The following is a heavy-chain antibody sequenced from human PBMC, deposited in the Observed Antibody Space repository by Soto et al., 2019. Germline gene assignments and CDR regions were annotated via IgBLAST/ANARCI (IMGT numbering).Heavy chain of an antibody. CDR3: ARERSYGYDYYGMDV. V-gene: IGHV3-33*01. CDR1: GFTFSSYG. CDR2: IWYDGSNK. D-gene: IGHD4-17*01. Sequence: GGSLRLSCAASGFTFSSYGMHWVRQAPGKGLEWVAVIWYDGSNKYYADSVKGRFTISRDNSKNTLYLQMNSLRAEDTAVYYCARERSYGYDYYGMDVWGQGTTVTVSS. J-gene: IGHJ6*02.